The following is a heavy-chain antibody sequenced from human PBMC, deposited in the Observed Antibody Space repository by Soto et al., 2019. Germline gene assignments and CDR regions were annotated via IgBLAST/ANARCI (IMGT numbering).Heavy chain of an antibody. CDR1: GFTFSSYG. V-gene: IGHV3-33*01. CDR3: ARDRPDYGDYSLTGDFTEPFDY. CDR2: IWYDGSNK. J-gene: IGHJ4*02. Sequence: QVQLVESGGGVVQPGRSLRLSCAASGFTFSSYGMHWVRQAPGKGLEWVAVIWYDGSNKYYADSVKGRFTISRDNSKNTLYLQMNSLRAEDTAVYYCARDRPDYGDYSLTGDFTEPFDYWGQGTLVTVSS. D-gene: IGHD4-17*01.